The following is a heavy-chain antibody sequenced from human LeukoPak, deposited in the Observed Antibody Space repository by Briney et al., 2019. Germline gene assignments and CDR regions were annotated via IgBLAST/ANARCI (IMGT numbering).Heavy chain of an antibody. D-gene: IGHD3-22*01. CDR1: GGSISSYY. CDR3: AREGGDYYDSSGYYGWFDP. V-gene: IGHV4-59*01. Sequence: PSETLSLTCTVSGGSISSYYWSWIRQPPGKGLEWIGYIYYSGSTNYNPSLKSRVTISVDTSKNQFSLKLSSVTAADTAVYYCAREGGDYYDSSGYYGWFDPWGQGTLVTVSS. CDR2: IYYSGST. J-gene: IGHJ5*02.